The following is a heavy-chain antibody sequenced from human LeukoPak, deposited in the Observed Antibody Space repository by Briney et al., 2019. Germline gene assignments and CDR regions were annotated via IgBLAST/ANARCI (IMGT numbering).Heavy chain of an antibody. CDR3: ARSYSSGWTGINWFDP. Sequence: SETLSLTCTVSGVSISSYYWSWIRQPPGKGLEWVGYIYYSGSTNYNPSLKSRVTISVDTSKNQFSLKLSSVTAADTAVYYCARSYSSGWTGINWFDPWGQGTLVTVSS. D-gene: IGHD6-19*01. V-gene: IGHV4-59*01. CDR1: GVSISSYY. J-gene: IGHJ5*02. CDR2: IYYSGST.